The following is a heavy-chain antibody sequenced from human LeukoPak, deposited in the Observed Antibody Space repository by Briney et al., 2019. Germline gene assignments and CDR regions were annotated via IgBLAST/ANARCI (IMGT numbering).Heavy chain of an antibody. CDR1: GFTFSSYG. CDR3: AKRAAGTAGYHYYYYMDV. J-gene: IGHJ6*03. D-gene: IGHD6-13*01. CDR2: ISYDGSNK. Sequence: GGSLRLSCAASGFTFSSYGMHWVRQAPGKGLEWVAVISYDGSNKYYADSVKGRFTISRDNSKNTLYLQMNSLRAEDTAVYYCAKRAAGTAGYHYYYYMDVWGKGTTVTVFS. V-gene: IGHV3-30*18.